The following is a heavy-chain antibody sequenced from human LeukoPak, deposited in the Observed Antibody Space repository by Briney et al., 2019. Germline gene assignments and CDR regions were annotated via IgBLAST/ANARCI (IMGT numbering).Heavy chain of an antibody. CDR2: INPNSGGT. J-gene: IGHJ5*02. Sequence: ASVKVSCKASGYTFTSYYVHWVRQAPGQGLEWMGRINPNSGGTNYAQKFQGRVTMTRDTSISTAYMELSRLRSDDTAVYYCARATPSRGQLETFAWFDPWGQGTLVTVSS. CDR1: GYTFTSYY. CDR3: ARATPSRGQLETFAWFDP. V-gene: IGHV1-2*06. D-gene: IGHD6-13*01.